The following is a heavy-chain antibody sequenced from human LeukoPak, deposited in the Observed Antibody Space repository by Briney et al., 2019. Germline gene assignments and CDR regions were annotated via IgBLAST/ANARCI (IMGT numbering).Heavy chain of an antibody. J-gene: IGHJ4*02. D-gene: IGHD3-9*01. CDR1: GGSISSYY. Sequence: SETLSLTCTVSGGSISSYYWSWIRQPPGKGLEWIGYIYYSGSTNYNPSLKSRVTISVDTSKNQFSLKLSSVTAADTAVYYCARVGNDWTVDYWGQGTLVTVSS. CDR2: IYYSGST. CDR3: ARVGNDWTVDY. V-gene: IGHV4-59*01.